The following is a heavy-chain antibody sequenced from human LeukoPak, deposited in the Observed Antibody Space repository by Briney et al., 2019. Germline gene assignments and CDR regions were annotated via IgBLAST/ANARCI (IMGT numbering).Heavy chain of an antibody. CDR1: ENRLTQLP. D-gene: IGHD3/OR15-3a*01. V-gene: IGHV1-24*01. CDR3: ATLLDSFWSGHSVPPEDC. Sequence: ASVRVSCKLSENRLTQLPMHWVRQAPGQGLEWVGGFRPENDVPVYAQKFQGRVAMTTDTSTDTAYMELWSLKSDDAAVYFCATLLDSFWSGHSVPPEDCWGQGTLVTVSS. CDR2: FRPENDVP. J-gene: IGHJ4*02.